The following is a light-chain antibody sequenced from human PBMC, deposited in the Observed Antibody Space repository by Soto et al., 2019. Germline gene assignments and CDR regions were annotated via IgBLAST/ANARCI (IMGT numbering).Light chain of an antibody. J-gene: IGLJ1*01. CDR1: SSDVGIYNY. Sequence: QSVRSQAATESGSPGQSIAISWTGSSSDVGIYNYVSWYQQHPGKVPKLIIYDVSNRPSGVSNRFSGSKSGNTASLTISGLQAEDEADYYCSSYTTSRNRFFATGPKVTVL. CDR2: DVS. CDR3: SSYTTSRNRF. V-gene: IGLV2-14*03.